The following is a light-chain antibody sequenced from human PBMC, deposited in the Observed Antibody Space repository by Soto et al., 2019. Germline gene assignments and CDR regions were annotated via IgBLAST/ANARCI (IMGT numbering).Light chain of an antibody. CDR3: QQDNKWPRT. Sequence: EIVMTQSPATLSVSPGERATLSCRASQSISSNLAWFQQKPGQAPRLLIYGVSSRAAGVPARFSGGGSGTEFTLTMSSLQSEDFAVYYCQQDNKWPRTFGQGTKVEIK. CDR1: QSISSN. CDR2: GVS. V-gene: IGKV3-15*01. J-gene: IGKJ1*01.